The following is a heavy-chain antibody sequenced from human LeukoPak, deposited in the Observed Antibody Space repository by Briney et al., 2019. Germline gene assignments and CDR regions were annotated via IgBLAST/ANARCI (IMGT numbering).Heavy chain of an antibody. CDR1: GFTFSSYA. D-gene: IGHD1-26*01. CDR3: AKALYSGSYFFAFDI. J-gene: IGHJ3*02. V-gene: IGHV3-23*01. CDR2: ISGSGGST. Sequence: PGGSLRLSCAASGFTFSSYAMSWVRQAPGKGLEWVLAISGSGGSTYYADSVKGRFTISRDNSKNTLYLQMNSLRAEDTAVYYCAKALYSGSYFFAFDIWGQGTMVTVSS.